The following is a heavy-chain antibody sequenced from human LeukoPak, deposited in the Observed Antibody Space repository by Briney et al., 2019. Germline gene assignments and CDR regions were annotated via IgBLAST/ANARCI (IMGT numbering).Heavy chain of an antibody. Sequence: ASVKVSCKASGYTFTGYHMHWVRQAPGQGLEWMGRINPNSGVTNYAQKFQGRVTMTRDTSISTAYMELSRLISDDTAIYYCARGLSSSWRFDYWGQGTLVTVSS. CDR3: ARGLSSSWRFDY. CDR1: GYTFTGYH. V-gene: IGHV1-2*06. J-gene: IGHJ4*02. CDR2: INPNSGVT. D-gene: IGHD6-13*01.